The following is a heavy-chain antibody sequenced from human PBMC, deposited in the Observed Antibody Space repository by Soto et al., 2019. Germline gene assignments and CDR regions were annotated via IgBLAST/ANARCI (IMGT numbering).Heavy chain of an antibody. Sequence: GGSLRLSSSASGFTFRGFSMSCVRQAPGKGLEWVSAISGSGGSTYYADSVKGRFTISRDNSKNTLYLQMNSLRAEDTAVYYCAKDGDSSGYWLDYYYGMDGWGQGTTVTVSS. CDR2: ISGSGGST. D-gene: IGHD3-22*01. CDR3: AKDGDSSGYWLDYYYGMDG. J-gene: IGHJ6*02. V-gene: IGHV3-23*01. CDR1: GFTFRGFS.